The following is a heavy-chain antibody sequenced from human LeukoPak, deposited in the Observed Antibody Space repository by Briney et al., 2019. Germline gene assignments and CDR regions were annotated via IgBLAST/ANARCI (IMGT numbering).Heavy chain of an antibody. D-gene: IGHD6-6*01. Sequence: TGGSLRLSCAASGFTFSSYWMNWVRQAPGKGLEWVSYISSSSSTIYYADSVKGRFTISRDNAKNSLYLQMNSLRAEDTAVYYCARVKKQLSYYFDYWGQGTLVTVSS. CDR2: ISSSSSTI. J-gene: IGHJ4*02. CDR1: GFTFSSYW. V-gene: IGHV3-48*01. CDR3: ARVKKQLSYYFDY.